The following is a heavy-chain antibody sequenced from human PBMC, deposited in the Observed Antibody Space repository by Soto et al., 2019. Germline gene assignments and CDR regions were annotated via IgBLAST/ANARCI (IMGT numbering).Heavy chain of an antibody. J-gene: IGHJ4*02. V-gene: IGHV4-34*01. Sequence: QVQLQQWGAGLLKPSETLSLTCAVYGGSFSGYYWSWIRHPPGKGLEWIGEINHSGSTNYNPSLKSRVTISVDTSKNQFSLKLSSVTAADTAVYYYARGQTVVVAAHYFDYWGQGTLVTVSS. D-gene: IGHD2-15*01. CDR1: GGSFSGYY. CDR2: INHSGST. CDR3: ARGQTVVVAAHYFDY.